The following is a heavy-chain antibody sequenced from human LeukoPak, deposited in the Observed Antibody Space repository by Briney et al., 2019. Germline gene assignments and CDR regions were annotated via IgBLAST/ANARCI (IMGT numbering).Heavy chain of an antibody. CDR3: ARRPLGYYDSSGYYYENDY. V-gene: IGHV5-51*01. Sequence: GESLKISCKGSGYSFTSYWIGWVRQMPGKGLEWMGIIYPGDSDTRYSPSFQGQVTISADKSISTAYLQWSSLKASDTAMYYCARRPLGYYDSSGYYYENDYWGQGTLVTVSA. CDR2: IYPGDSDT. J-gene: IGHJ4*02. D-gene: IGHD3-22*01. CDR1: GYSFTSYW.